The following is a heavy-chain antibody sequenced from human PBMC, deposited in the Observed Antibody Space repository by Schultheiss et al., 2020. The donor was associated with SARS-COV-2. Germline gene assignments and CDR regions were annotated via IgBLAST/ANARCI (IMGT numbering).Heavy chain of an antibody. J-gene: IGHJ6*02. CDR2: ISGSGGST. Sequence: GGSLRLSCAASGFTFSSYSMNWVRQAPGKGLEWVSAISGSGGSTYYADSVKGRFTISRDNSKNTLYLQMNSLRAEDTAVYYCTTGAGGSGYYSYYYGMDVWGQGTTVTVSS. CDR3: TTGAGGSGYYSYYYGMDV. CDR1: GFTFSSYS. V-gene: IGHV3-23*01. D-gene: IGHD3-22*01.